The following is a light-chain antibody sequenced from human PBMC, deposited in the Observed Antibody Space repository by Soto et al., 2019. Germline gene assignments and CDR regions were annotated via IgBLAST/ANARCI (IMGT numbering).Light chain of an antibody. V-gene: IGKV3-15*01. Sequence: EIVMTQSPATLSVSPGERATLSCRASQSVGTHLAWYQQKPGQAPRLLLYGASTRATGIPARFSGSGSGTEFTLTISSRQSEDFAVYCCQKYNNWPRTFGQGTKVEIK. J-gene: IGKJ1*01. CDR3: QKYNNWPRT. CDR2: GAS. CDR1: QSVGTH.